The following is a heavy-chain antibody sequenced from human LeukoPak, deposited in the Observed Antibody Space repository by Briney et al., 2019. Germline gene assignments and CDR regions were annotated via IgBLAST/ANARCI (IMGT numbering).Heavy chain of an antibody. CDR3: ARGPKPYYDILTGFYGDAFDI. Sequence: ASVTVSCKASGYTFTSYGISWVRQAPGQGLEWMGWISAYNGNTNYAQKLQGRVTMTTDTSTSTAYMELRSLRSDDTAVYYCARGPKPYYDILTGFYGDAFDIWGQGTMVTVSS. V-gene: IGHV1-18*01. CDR2: ISAYNGNT. J-gene: IGHJ3*02. D-gene: IGHD3-9*01. CDR1: GYTFTSYG.